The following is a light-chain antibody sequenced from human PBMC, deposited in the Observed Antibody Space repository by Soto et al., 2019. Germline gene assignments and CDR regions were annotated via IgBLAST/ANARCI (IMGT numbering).Light chain of an antibody. CDR3: QQYNNWRSIS. CDR1: QSISSN. Sequence: EIVMTQSPATLSVSRGERATLSCRASQSISSNLAWYQHKPGQAPRLHIYDTSTRAAGIPARFSGSGSGTDFTLTISSLQSEDFAVYYCQQYNNWRSISFGQGTRLESK. CDR2: DTS. J-gene: IGKJ5*01. V-gene: IGKV3-15*01.